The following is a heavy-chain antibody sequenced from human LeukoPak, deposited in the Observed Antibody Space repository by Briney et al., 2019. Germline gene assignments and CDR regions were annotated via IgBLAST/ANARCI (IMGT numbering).Heavy chain of an antibody. Sequence: ASVKVSCKVSGYTLTELSMHWVRQAPGKGLEWMGGFDPEDGETIYAQKFQGRVTMTKDTSTDTAYMELSSLRSEDTAVYYCAVLLWFGELLYWGQGTLVTVSS. D-gene: IGHD3-10*01. CDR1: GYTLTELS. V-gene: IGHV1-24*01. CDR2: FDPEDGET. CDR3: AVLLWFGELLY. J-gene: IGHJ4*02.